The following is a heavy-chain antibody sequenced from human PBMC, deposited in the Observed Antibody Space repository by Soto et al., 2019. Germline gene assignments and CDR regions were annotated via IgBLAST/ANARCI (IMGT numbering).Heavy chain of an antibody. CDR2: ISWNSGSI. V-gene: IGHV3-9*01. D-gene: IGHD3-3*01. J-gene: IGHJ4*02. CDR1: GFTFDDYA. CDR3: AKEGSARVRFSIYGVDPPDY. Sequence: EVQLVESGGGLVQPGRSLRLSCAASGFTFDDYAMHWVRQAPGKGLEWVSGISWNSGSIGYADSVKGPFTISRDNAKNSLYLKMHSLRAEDTALYYCAKEGSARVRFSIYGVDPPDYWGQGTLVTVSS.